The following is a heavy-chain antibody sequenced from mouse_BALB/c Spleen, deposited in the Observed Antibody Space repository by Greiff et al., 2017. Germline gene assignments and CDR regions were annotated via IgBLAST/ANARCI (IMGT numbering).Heavy chain of an antibody. J-gene: IGHJ4*01. CDR2: IYPGNSDT. CDR3: TSGYGNYDYAMDY. V-gene: IGHV1-5*01. Sequence: VHVKQSGTVLARPGASVKMSCKASGYSFTSYWMHWVKQRPGQGLEWIGAIYPGNSDTSYNQKFKGKAKLTAVTSASTAYMELSSLTNEDSAVFYCTSGYGNYDYAMDYWGQGTSVTVSS. CDR1: GYSFTSYW. D-gene: IGHD2-1*01.